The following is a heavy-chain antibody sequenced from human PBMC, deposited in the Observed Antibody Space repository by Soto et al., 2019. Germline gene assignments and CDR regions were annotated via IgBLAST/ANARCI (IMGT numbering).Heavy chain of an antibody. CDR3: ARATYYFDSSGYQTSFFDY. CDR2: IYYYNGNT. J-gene: IGHJ4*02. V-gene: IGHV4-31*03. D-gene: IGHD3-22*01. CDR1: GGSISSGAYY. Sequence: PSDTLSLTCTVSGGSISSGAYYWSWIRQHPGKGLEWIGYIYYYNGNTYYNPSFKSRVTISVDTSKNQFSLKLTSVTAADTAVYYCARATYYFDSSGYQTSFFDYWAQGTLVTVSS.